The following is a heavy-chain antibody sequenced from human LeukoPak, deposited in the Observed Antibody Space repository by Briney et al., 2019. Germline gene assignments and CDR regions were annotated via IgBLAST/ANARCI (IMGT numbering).Heavy chain of an antibody. V-gene: IGHV4-4*02. CDR2: IHRDGRT. Sequence: QVQLQDPGPGLVKPSEALSLTCAVSGVSISSSNWWFRVSHTPGDALAWIGEIHRDGRTRYNPSLKSRVTMSMDYSKNQFSLSVTSVTAADTAIYYCGKTDIYFNPIDYWGPGSLVTVSS. CDR1: GVSISSSNW. CDR3: GKTDIYFNPIDY. D-gene: IGHD3-9*01. J-gene: IGHJ4*02.